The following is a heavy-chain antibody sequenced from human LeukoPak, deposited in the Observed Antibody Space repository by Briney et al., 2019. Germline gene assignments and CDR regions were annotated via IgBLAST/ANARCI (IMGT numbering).Heavy chain of an antibody. J-gene: IGHJ4*02. D-gene: IGHD5-12*01. CDR2: ISSSSSTI. Sequence: GGSLRLSCAASGFTFSSYSMNWVRQAPGKGLEWVSYISSSSSTIYYADSVKGRFTISRDNAKNSLYLQMNSLRAEDTAVYYCARGTYSGYDFLDYWGQGTLVTVSS. CDR3: ARGTYSGYDFLDY. V-gene: IGHV3-48*01. CDR1: GFTFSSYS.